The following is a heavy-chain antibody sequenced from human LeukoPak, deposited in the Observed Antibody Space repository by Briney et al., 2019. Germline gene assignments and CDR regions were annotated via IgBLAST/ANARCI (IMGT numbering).Heavy chain of an antibody. D-gene: IGHD3-16*01. Sequence: GGSLRLSCAASGFTFSDYYMSWIRQAPGKGLEWVSYISSGGTITYHADSVKGRFTVSRDNAKKSLYLQMNSLRGEDTAVYYCARHHEYERNSYGMDAWGQGTTVTVSS. J-gene: IGHJ6*02. CDR3: ARHHEYERNSYGMDA. CDR1: GFTFSDYY. CDR2: ISSGGTIT. V-gene: IGHV3-11*01.